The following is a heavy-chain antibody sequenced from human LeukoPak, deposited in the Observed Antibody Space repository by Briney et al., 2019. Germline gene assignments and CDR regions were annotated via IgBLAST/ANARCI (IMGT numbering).Heavy chain of an antibody. CDR1: GYSISSGYY. V-gene: IGHV4-38-2*02. CDR2: IYHSGRT. J-gene: IGHJ3*02. CDR3: ARAFRGIFGVFEAFDI. Sequence: SETLSLTCTVSGYSISSGYYWGSIRQPPGKGLEWIGIIYHSGRTDYNPSLKSRVTISEDTSKNQFSLKLSSVTAADTAVYYCARAFRGIFGVFEAFDIWGQGTMVTASS. D-gene: IGHD3-3*01.